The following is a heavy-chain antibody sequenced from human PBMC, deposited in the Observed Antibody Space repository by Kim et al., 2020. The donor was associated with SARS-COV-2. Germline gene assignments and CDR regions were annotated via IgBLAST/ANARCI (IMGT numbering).Heavy chain of an antibody. D-gene: IGHD3-10*01. J-gene: IGHJ4*01. CDR3: ARRRITMVRGVIMGYYFD. Sequence: SETLSLTCAVYGGSFSGYYWSWIRQPPGKGLEWIGEINHSGSTNYNPSLKSRVTISVDTSKNQFSLKLSSVTAADTAVYYCARRRITMVRGVIMGYYFD. V-gene: IGHV4-34*01. CDR1: GGSFSGYY. CDR2: INHSGST.